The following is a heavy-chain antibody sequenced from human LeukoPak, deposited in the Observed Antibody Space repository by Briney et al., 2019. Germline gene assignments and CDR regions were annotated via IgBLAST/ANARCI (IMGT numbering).Heavy chain of an antibody. J-gene: IGHJ4*02. V-gene: IGHV4-4*02. Sequence: SETLSLTCAVSGGSISSRNWWSWVRQPPGKGLEWIGEIYHSGSTNYNPSLKTRVTISVDTSKNQFSLKLSSVTAADTAVYYCARDGRFPPEVLPRYFDYWGQGTLVTVSS. CDR1: GGSISSRNW. D-gene: IGHD1-26*01. CDR3: ARDGRFPPEVLPRYFDY. CDR2: IYHSGST.